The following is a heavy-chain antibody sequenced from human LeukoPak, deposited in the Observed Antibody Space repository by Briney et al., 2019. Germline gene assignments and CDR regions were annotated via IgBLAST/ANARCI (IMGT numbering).Heavy chain of an antibody. J-gene: IGHJ3*02. CDR1: GGSFSGHY. Sequence: SETLSLTCAVYGGSFSGHYWTWIRQPPGKGLEWIGEVTDRGNVNYNPSLRSRVTMSVDTAKSQFSVKLRSVTAADTAVYFCARGYGDNSGAFDIWGQGTLVTVSS. V-gene: IGHV4-34*01. CDR2: VTDRGNV. D-gene: IGHD4-23*01. CDR3: ARGYGDNSGAFDI.